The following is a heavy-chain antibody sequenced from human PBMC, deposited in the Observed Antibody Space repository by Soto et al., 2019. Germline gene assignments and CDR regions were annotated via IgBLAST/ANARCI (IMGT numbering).Heavy chain of an antibody. V-gene: IGHV1-2*04. CDR2: INPNSGGT. CDR3: ARAGGSYYFGPYYFDY. Sequence: QVQLVQSGAEVKKPGASVKVSCKASGYTFTGYYMHWVRQAPGQGLEWMGWINPNSGGTNYAQKFQGWVTMTRDTSISTAYMELSRLRSDATAVYYCARAGGSYYFGPYYFDYWGQGTLVTVSS. J-gene: IGHJ4*02. CDR1: GYTFTGYY. D-gene: IGHD1-26*01.